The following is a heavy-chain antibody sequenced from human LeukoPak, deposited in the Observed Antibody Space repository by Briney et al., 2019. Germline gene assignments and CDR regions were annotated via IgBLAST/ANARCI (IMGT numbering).Heavy chain of an antibody. J-gene: IGHJ6*02. CDR1: GFSFRDYA. V-gene: IGHV3-43*02. CDR3: AKDWGGYSYRATDV. Sequence: GGSLRLSCAVSGFSFRDYAMHWVRQAPGKGLEWVPLIGPDGDTTFYADSVKGRFTISRDNSKNSLYLQMNSLRADDSAFYYCAKDWGGYSYRATDVWGQGTTVTVSS. CDR2: IGPDGDTT. D-gene: IGHD5-18*01.